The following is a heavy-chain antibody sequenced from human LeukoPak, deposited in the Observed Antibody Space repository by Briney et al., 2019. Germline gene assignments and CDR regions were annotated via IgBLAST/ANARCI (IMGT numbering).Heavy chain of an antibody. CDR1: GFTFSSYA. CDR3: ARDGERDYYDSSPYDY. D-gene: IGHD3-22*01. J-gene: IGHJ4*02. V-gene: IGHV3-21*01. Sequence: GGSLRLSCAASGFTFSSYAMSWVRQAPGKGLEWVSSISSSSSYIYYADSVKGRFTISRDNAKNSLYLQMNSLRAEDTAVYYCARDGERDYYDSSPYDYWGQGTLVTVSS. CDR2: ISSSSSYI.